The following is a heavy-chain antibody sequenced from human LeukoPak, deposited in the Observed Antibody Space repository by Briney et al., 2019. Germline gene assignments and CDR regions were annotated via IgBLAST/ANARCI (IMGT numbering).Heavy chain of an antibody. J-gene: IGHJ4*02. D-gene: IGHD6-13*01. CDR3: AKDRFRASAGTVDF. Sequence: PGRPLRLSCVASGFTFSGYGMHWVRQAPGKGLEWVAVIWYDGSDKYYADSVKGRFTISRDNSKNTLYLQMNSLRAEDTAVYYCAKDRFRASAGTVDFWGQGTLLTVSS. V-gene: IGHV3-33*06. CDR2: IWYDGSDK. CDR1: GFTFSGYG.